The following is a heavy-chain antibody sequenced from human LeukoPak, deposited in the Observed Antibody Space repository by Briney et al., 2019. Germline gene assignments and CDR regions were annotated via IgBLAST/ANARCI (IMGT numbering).Heavy chain of an antibody. V-gene: IGHV3-23*01. Sequence: GGSLRLSCAASGITFSSDAMSWVRQAPGKGLEWVSAISGGSTYYAGSVKGRFTISRDNSKNTLYLQVNSLRVEDTAVYYCAKDRLGAMMYFDFWGQGTLVTVSS. D-gene: IGHD1-26*01. CDR3: AKDRLGAMMYFDF. CDR2: ISGGST. CDR1: GITFSSDA. J-gene: IGHJ4*02.